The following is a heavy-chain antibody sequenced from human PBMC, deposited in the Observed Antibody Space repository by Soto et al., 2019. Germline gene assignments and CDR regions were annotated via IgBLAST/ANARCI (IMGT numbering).Heavy chain of an antibody. CDR1: GFTFSSYG. Sequence: PGGSLRLSCAASGFTFSSYGMHWVRQAPGKGLEWVAVIWFDGSNKFYADSVKGRFTISRDNSKNTVSLQMNSLRAEDTAVYYCARERSVGELSFCDYWGQGTLVTVSS. V-gene: IGHV3-33*01. D-gene: IGHD3-16*02. J-gene: IGHJ4*02. CDR3: ARERSVGELSFCDY. CDR2: IWFDGSNK.